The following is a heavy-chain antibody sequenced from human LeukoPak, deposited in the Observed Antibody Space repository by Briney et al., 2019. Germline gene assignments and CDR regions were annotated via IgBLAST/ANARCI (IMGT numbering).Heavy chain of an antibody. V-gene: IGHV1-2*02. J-gene: IGHJ5*02. CDR2: INPNSGAT. Sequence: ASVEVSCKASGYALTGYYMHWLRQSPGQGLEWMGWINPNSGATDYSQKFRGRVTLTRDTSINTAYLEVTRLTSDDTAVYYCARGPPFDPWGQGTLVTVSS. CDR1: GYALTGYY. CDR3: ARGPPFDP.